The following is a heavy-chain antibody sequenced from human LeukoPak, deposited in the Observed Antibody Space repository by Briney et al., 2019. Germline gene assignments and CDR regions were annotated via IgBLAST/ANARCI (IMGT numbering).Heavy chain of an antibody. D-gene: IGHD4-17*01. CDR1: GYTLTELS. V-gene: IGHV1-24*01. J-gene: IGHJ4*02. CDR2: FDPEDGET. Sequence: ALVKVSCKVSGYTLTELSMHWVRQAPGKGLEWMGGFDPEDGETIYAQKFQGRVTMTEDTSTDTAYMELSSLRSEDTAVYYCATDKDYGDYFDYWGQGTLVTVSS. CDR3: ATDKDYGDYFDY.